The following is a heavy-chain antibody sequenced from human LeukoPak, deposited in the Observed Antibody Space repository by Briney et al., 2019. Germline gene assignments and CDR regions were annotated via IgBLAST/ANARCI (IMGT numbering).Heavy chain of an antibody. V-gene: IGHV1-18*01. Sequence: GASVKVSCKASGYTFTSYGISWVRQAPGQGLEWMGWITAYNDNTYYAQKLQGRVTMTTDTSTSTAYMELRSLRSDDTAVYYCARALLWFGEPSHIDYWGQGTLVTASS. CDR3: ARALLWFGEPSHIDY. CDR2: ITAYNDNT. D-gene: IGHD3-10*01. CDR1: GYTFTSYG. J-gene: IGHJ4*02.